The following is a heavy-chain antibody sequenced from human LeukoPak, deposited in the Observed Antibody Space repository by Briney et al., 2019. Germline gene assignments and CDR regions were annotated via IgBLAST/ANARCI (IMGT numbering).Heavy chain of an antibody. Sequence: GGSLRLSCSASGFTFSTYPMHWVRQGPGKGLEYVSAISGNGVSTYYADSVKGRFIISRDNSKNTLYLQMRSLRTEDTAVYYCVKDFGVSWTNWLDLWGQGTLVTVSS. D-gene: IGHD3-3*01. CDR2: ISGNGVST. V-gene: IGHV3-64D*06. CDR3: VKDFGVSWTNWLDL. J-gene: IGHJ5*02. CDR1: GFTFSTYP.